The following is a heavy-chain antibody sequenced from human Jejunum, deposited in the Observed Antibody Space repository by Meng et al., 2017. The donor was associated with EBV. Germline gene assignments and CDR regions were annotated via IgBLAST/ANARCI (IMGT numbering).Heavy chain of an antibody. CDR3: ARVAFSYTTRSLDS. J-gene: IGHJ4*02. Sequence: QVQLQQWGAGLLKASETLSLTCAVYRGSFSGYYWSWIRQHPGKGLEWIGEINHSGSTNYNPSLRSRVTISVETSKNQFSLRLNSVTAADTAVYYCARVAFSYTTRSLDSWGQGTLVTVSS. CDR1: RGSFSGYY. CDR2: INHSGST. V-gene: IGHV4-34*02. D-gene: IGHD3-16*02.